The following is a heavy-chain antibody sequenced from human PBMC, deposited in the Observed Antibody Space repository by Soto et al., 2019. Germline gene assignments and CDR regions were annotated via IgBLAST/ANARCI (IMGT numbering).Heavy chain of an antibody. CDR2: INHSGST. CDR3: ARETKADYDYFDY. CDR1: GGSFSGYY. V-gene: IGHV4-34*01. J-gene: IGHJ4*02. Sequence: QVQLQQWGAGLLKPSETLSLTCAVYGGSFSGYYWSWIRQPPGKGLEWNGEINHSGSTNYNPSLNSRVTISVDTSTSQFSRKPSSVTAADPAVYYCARETKADYDYFDYWGQGTLVTVSS. D-gene: IGHD4-17*01.